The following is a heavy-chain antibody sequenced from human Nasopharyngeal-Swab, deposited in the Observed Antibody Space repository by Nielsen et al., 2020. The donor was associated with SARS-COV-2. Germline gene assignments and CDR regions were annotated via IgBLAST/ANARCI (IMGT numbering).Heavy chain of an antibody. CDR2: IRSKAYGGTT. D-gene: IGHD6-13*01. Sequence: GGSLRLSCTASGFTFGDYAMSWFRQAPGKGLEWVGFIRSKAYGGTTEYAASVKGRFTISRDDSKNIAYLQMNSLKTEDTAVYYCTRDPGSSWSDYFDYWGQGTLVTVSS. CDR1: GFTFGDYA. CDR3: TRDPGSSWSDYFDY. V-gene: IGHV3-49*03. J-gene: IGHJ4*02.